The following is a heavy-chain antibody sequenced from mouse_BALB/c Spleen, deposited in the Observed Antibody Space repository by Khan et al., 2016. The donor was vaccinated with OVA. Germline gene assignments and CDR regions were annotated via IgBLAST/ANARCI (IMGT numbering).Heavy chain of an antibody. Sequence: EVQLQESGPGLVKPSQSLSLTCTVTGYSITSDYAWNWIRQFPGNKLEWMGYISYSGTTSYNPSLKSRISVTRDTSKNQFFLQLNSVTTEDSATXSSARSSSWVLDYWGQGTTLTVSS. V-gene: IGHV3-2*02. CDR1: GYSITSDYA. CDR3: ARSSSWVLDY. J-gene: IGHJ2*01. CDR2: ISYSGTT. D-gene: IGHD4-1*01.